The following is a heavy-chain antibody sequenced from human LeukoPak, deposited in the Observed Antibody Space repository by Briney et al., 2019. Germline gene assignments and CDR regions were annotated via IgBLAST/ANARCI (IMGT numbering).Heavy chain of an antibody. CDR2: IFGSGGSA. J-gene: IGHJ4*02. V-gene: IGHV3-23*01. D-gene: IGHD2-15*01. Sequence: PGGSLRLSCTASGFAFGSYAMYWVRQAPGKGLEWVSGIFGSGGSAHYADSVKGRFTISRDKSKNTVYLEMNSLGVEDTAVYYCAKATVGYSSGRFPGWPADYWGQGTLVTVSS. CDR3: AKATVGYSSGRFPGWPADY. CDR1: GFAFGSYA.